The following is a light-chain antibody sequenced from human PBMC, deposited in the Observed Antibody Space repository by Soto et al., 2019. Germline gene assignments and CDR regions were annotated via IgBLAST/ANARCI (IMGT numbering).Light chain of an antibody. CDR3: SSYAGSTSCV. Sequence: QSVLTQPPSASGSPGQSVTISCTGTSSDVGGYNYVSWYQQHPGKAHKLMIYEVSKRPSGVPDRFSGSKSGNTASLTVSGLQAEDEADYYCSSYAGSTSCVFGTGTKVTVL. J-gene: IGLJ1*01. V-gene: IGLV2-8*01. CDR2: EVS. CDR1: SSDVGGYNY.